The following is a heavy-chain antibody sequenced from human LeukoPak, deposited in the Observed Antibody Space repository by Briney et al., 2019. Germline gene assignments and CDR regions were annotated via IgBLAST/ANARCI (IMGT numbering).Heavy chain of an antibody. Sequence: SQTLSLTCTVSGGSISSGSYYWSWIRQPAGKGREWIGRIYTSGSTNYNPSLKSRVTISVDTSKNQFSLKLSSVTAADTAVYYCARETMGGYRSGGSCYPLFDYWGQGTLLTVSS. CDR1: GGSISSGSYY. CDR2: IYTSGST. V-gene: IGHV4-61*02. D-gene: IGHD2-15*01. CDR3: ARETMGGYRSGGSCYPLFDY. J-gene: IGHJ4*02.